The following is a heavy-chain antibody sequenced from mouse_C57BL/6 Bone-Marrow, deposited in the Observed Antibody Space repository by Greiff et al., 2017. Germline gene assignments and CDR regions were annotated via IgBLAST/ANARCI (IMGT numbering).Heavy chain of an antibody. CDR3: ARKSIGGY. Sequence: QVKLQQPGAELVRPGTSVKLSCKASGYTFTSYWMHWVKQRPGQGLEWIGVIDPSDSYTNYNQKVKGKATLTVDTSSSTAYMQLSSLTSEDSAVYYCARKSIGGYWGQGTTLTVSS. V-gene: IGHV1-59*01. CDR1: GYTFTSYW. J-gene: IGHJ2*01. CDR2: IDPSDSYT. D-gene: IGHD2-10*02.